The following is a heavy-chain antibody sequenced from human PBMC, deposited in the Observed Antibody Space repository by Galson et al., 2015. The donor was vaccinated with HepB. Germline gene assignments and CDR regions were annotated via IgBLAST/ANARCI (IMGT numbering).Heavy chain of an antibody. D-gene: IGHD3-10*01. CDR1: GFTFSNYW. CDR2: IKQDGSQI. CDR3: ARLQWSLTNKGFDS. V-gene: IGHV3-7*03. J-gene: IGHJ5*01. Sequence: SLRLSCAASGFTFSNYWMSWVRRAPGRGLEWVANIKQDGSQIFEADSVKGRFTTSRDNVKNSLYLQMNSLRAEDTAVYYCARLQWSLTNKGFDSWGRGTLVTVSS.